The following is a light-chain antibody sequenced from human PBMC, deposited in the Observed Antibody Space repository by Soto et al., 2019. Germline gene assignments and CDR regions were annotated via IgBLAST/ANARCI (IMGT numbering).Light chain of an antibody. CDR3: QQHGLSPLT. CDR2: GAS. Sequence: VVAPTRSTLPRSGAESSTRCWMFSQSVSSSYLAWYQQKPGQAPRLLIYGASSRATGIPDRFSGSGSGTDFTLTISRLEPEDFAVHSCQQHGLSPLTLPGGTKVDI. CDR1: QSVSSSY. J-gene: IGKJ4*01. V-gene: IGKV3-20*01.